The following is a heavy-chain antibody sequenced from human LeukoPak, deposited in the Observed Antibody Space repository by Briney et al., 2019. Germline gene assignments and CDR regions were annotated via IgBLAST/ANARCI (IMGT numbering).Heavy chain of an antibody. CDR2: ISSSSSYI. CDR1: GFTFSSYG. V-gene: IGHV3-21*01. D-gene: IGHD2-2*01. Sequence: PGGSLRLSCAASGFTFSSYGMNWVRQAPGKGLEWVSSISSSSSYIYYADSVKGRFTISRDNAKNSLYLQMNSQRAEDTAVYYCARESPLVVPAAPPFDAFDIWGQGTMVTVSS. J-gene: IGHJ3*02. CDR3: ARESPLVVPAAPPFDAFDI.